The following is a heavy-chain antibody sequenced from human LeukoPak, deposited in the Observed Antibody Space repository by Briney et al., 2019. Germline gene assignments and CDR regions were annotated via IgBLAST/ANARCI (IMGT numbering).Heavy chain of an antibody. J-gene: IGHJ4*02. Sequence: GGSLRLSCAASGFTFSSYSMNWARQAPGKGLEWVSYISSSSSTIYYADSVKGRFTISRDNAKNSLYLQMSSLRDEDTAVYYCASFGMRSDYWGQGTLVTVSS. V-gene: IGHV3-48*02. D-gene: IGHD3-10*01. CDR2: ISSSSSTI. CDR1: GFTFSSYS. CDR3: ASFGMRSDY.